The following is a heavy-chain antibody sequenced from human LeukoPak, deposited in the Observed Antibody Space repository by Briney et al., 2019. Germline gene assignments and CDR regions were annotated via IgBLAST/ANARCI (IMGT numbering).Heavy chain of an antibody. CDR1: GFTFSSYA. J-gene: IGHJ5*02. V-gene: IGHV3-23*01. CDR3: AKTHSGSYPNWFDP. Sequence: PGGSQRLSCAASGFTFSSYAMSWVRQAPGKGLEWVSAISGSGGSTYDADSVKGRFTISRDNSKNTLYLQMNSLRAEDTAVYYCAKTHSGSYPNWFDPWGQGTLVTVSS. CDR2: ISGSGGST. D-gene: IGHD1-26*01.